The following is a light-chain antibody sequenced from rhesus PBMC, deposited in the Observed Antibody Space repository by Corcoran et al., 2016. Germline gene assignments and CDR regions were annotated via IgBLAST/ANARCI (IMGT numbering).Light chain of an antibody. J-gene: IGKJ1*01. CDR1: QGISSW. V-gene: IGKV1-22*01. CDR3: QQYSSRPWT. CDR2: KAS. Sequence: DIQMTQSPSSLSASVGDTVTITCRASQGISSWLAWYQQKPGKAPKLLMYKASSWQSGVPSRVRGRGYGTDFTLTISSLQSEDFATYYCQQYSSRPWTFGQGTKVEIK.